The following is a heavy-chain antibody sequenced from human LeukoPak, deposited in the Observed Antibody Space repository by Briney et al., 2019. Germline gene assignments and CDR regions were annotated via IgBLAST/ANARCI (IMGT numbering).Heavy chain of an antibody. CDR2: ISSTSSTI. V-gene: IGHV3-48*04. CDR3: AREDHDAFDI. J-gene: IGHJ3*02. CDR1: GFTFSSYS. Sequence: PGGSLRLSCAASGFTFSSYSMNWVRQAPGKGLEWVSYISSTSSTIYYADSVKGRFTISRDNAKDSLYLQMNSLRAEDTAVYYCAREDHDAFDIWGQGTMVTVSS.